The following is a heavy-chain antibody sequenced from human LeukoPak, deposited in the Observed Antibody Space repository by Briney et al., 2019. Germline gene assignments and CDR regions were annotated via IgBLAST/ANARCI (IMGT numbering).Heavy chain of an antibody. D-gene: IGHD2-21*01. J-gene: IGHJ4*02. CDR2: INTRNVI. V-gene: IGHV3-21*01. CDR1: GFTFSSYS. Sequence: GGSLRLSCAASGFTFSSYSMSWVRQAPGKGLEWVSTINTRNVIYYADSVKGQFTISRDDAKNSLYLQMNSPRVEDTAVYYCARDATAWASDCCGQGTLVTVSS. CDR3: ARDATAWASDC.